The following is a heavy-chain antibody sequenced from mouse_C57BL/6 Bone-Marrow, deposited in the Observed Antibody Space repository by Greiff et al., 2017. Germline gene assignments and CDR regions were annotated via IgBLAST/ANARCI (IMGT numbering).Heavy chain of an antibody. J-gene: IGHJ3*01. CDR1: GFNIKDYY. D-gene: IGHD2-2*01. CDR3: SSGNDRFAY. V-gene: IGHV14-1*01. Sequence: EVQLQQSGAELVRPGASVKLSCTASGFNIKDYYMHWVQQRPEQGLEWIGRIDPEDGDTEYAPKFQGQATMTADTSSNTAYFQLRSLKSEDSAVDYCSSGNDRFAYGGQGTLVTVSA. CDR2: IDPEDGDT.